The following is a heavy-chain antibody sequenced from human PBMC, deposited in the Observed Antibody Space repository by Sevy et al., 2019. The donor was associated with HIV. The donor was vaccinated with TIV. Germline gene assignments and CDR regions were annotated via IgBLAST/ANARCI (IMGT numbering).Heavy chain of an antibody. Sequence: SETLSLTCTVSGGSISTYYWSWIRQPPGKGLEWIGYIYDSGSTNYNPSLKSRLTISVDTSRNQFSLKLSSVTAADTAVYYCARAKSGYCSSTSCLDYWGQGTLVTVSS. D-gene: IGHD2-2*01. J-gene: IGHJ4*02. CDR1: GGSISTYY. CDR2: IYDSGST. V-gene: IGHV4-59*13. CDR3: ARAKSGYCSSTSCLDY.